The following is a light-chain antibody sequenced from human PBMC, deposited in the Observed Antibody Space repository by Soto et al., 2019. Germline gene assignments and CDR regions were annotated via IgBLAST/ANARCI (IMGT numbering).Light chain of an antibody. CDR1: QSVSSN. V-gene: IGKV3-15*01. J-gene: IGKJ1*01. CDR3: QHYNNWPPWT. Sequence: EIVLTQSPGTLSLSPGERATLSCRASQSVSSNYLGWYQKKPGQPPRLLIYGGSIRATGIPARFSGSGSGTEFTLTISTLQSEDFAIYYCQHYNNWPPWTFGQGTKVDIK. CDR2: GGS.